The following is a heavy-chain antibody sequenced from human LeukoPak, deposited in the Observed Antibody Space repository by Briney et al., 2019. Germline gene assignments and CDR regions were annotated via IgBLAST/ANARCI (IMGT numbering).Heavy chain of an antibody. CDR1: GYTFTSYD. J-gene: IGHJ6*03. Sequence: ASVKVSCKASGYTFTSYDINWVRQATGQGLEWMGWMNPNSGNTGYAQKFQGRVTITRNTSISTAYMEQSSLRSEDTAVYYCARGRYGSGSYKIYYYYYMDVWGKGTTVTVSS. CDR2: MNPNSGNT. D-gene: IGHD3-10*01. CDR3: ARGRYGSGSYKIYYYYYMDV. V-gene: IGHV1-8*03.